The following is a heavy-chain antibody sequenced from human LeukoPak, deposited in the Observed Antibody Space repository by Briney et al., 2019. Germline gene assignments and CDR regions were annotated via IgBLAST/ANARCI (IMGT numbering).Heavy chain of an antibody. V-gene: IGHV3-23*01. Sequence: GGSLRFSCAASGFTFNSYAMYWVRKAPGKGLEWISGIFGSGGSPHYADSVKGRFTISRDNSQANVYLQLESLRVEDTALYYCGKTTVGYSSGRYPGWPVDYWGQGALVTVSS. D-gene: IGHD2-15*01. CDR2: IFGSGGSP. CDR3: GKTTVGYSSGRYPGWPVDY. J-gene: IGHJ4*02. CDR1: GFTFNSYA.